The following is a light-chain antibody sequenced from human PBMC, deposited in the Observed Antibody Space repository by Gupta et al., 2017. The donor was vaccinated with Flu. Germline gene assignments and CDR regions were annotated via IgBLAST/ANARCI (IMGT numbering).Light chain of an antibody. CDR2: MAS. Sequence: PSTLSASVGDRVTITCRASQSINSWLAWYQQNPGKAPKLLIYMASNLESGVTSRFSGSGSGTEFTLTISSLQPDDFATYYCQQYNSFPYTFGQGTKLEI. CDR1: QSINSW. J-gene: IGKJ2*01. V-gene: IGKV1-5*03. CDR3: QQYNSFPYT.